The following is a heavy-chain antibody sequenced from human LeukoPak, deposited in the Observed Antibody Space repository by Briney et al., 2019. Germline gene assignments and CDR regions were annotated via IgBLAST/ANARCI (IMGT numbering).Heavy chain of an antibody. CDR3: ARGKYGGYFIDY. Sequence: GGSLRLSCGASGFTFTTDWIHWVRQAPGKGLVWVSRIKPDGSDTNYADSVKGRFTISRDNAKNTVYLQMNSLRAEDTAVYYCARGKYGGYFIDYWGQGTLVTVSS. CDR2: IKPDGSDT. V-gene: IGHV3-74*01. J-gene: IGHJ4*02. D-gene: IGHD5-12*01. CDR1: GFTFTTDW.